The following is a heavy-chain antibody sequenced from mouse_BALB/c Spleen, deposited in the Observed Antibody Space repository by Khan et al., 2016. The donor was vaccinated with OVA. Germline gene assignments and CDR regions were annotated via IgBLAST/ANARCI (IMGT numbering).Heavy chain of an antibody. Sequence: QVQLKESGPGLVAPSQSLSITCTVSGFSLTSYGVHWVRQPPGKGLEWLVVIWSDGSTNYNSVLKSRLSISKDNSKSQVFLKMNSLQTDDTAIYYWARWFYCYSSRYAMDYWGQGTSVTVSS. CDR1: GFSLTSYG. D-gene: IGHD1-1*01. CDR2: IWSDGST. J-gene: IGHJ4*01. V-gene: IGHV2-6*02. CDR3: ARWFYCYSSRYAMDY.